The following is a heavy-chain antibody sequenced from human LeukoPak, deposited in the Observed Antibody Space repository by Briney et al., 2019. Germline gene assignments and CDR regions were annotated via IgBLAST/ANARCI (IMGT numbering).Heavy chain of an antibody. Sequence: ASVKVSCKASGYTFTSYDINWVRQATGQGLEWMGWMNPNSGNTGYAQKFQGRVTITRNTSISTAYMELSSLRSEDTAVYYCALDYYDSSGYFHWGQGTLVTVSS. D-gene: IGHD3-22*01. CDR3: ALDYYDSSGYFH. J-gene: IGHJ4*02. V-gene: IGHV1-8*03. CDR2: MNPNSGNT. CDR1: GYTFTSYD.